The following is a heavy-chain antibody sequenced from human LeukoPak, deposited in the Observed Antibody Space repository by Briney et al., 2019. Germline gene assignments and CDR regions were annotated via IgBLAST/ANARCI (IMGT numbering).Heavy chain of an antibody. V-gene: IGHV3-48*01. J-gene: IGHJ3*02. D-gene: IGHD2-15*01. CDR2: ISSSSTTI. Sequence: GGSLRLSCAASGFTFSTFTMNWVRQAPGKGLEWVSYISSSSTTIYYSDSVKGRFTISRDNAKNSLFLQMNSLRAEDTAVYYCARDGMLGYCSGDSCYLDAFDIWGQGTTVTVSS. CDR3: ARDGMLGYCSGDSCYLDAFDI. CDR1: GFTFSTFT.